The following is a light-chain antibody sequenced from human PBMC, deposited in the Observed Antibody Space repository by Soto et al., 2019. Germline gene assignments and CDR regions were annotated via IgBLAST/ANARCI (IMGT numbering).Light chain of an antibody. J-gene: IGKJ5*01. CDR1: QSVSRY. Sequence: EIVLTQSPATLSLSPGERATLSCRASQSVSRYLAWYQQKPGQAPRLLIYDASNRATGIPARFSGSGSGTDFTLTISSLEPEDFAVYYCQQRSSWPITFGQGTRLENK. CDR3: QQRSSWPIT. CDR2: DAS. V-gene: IGKV3-11*01.